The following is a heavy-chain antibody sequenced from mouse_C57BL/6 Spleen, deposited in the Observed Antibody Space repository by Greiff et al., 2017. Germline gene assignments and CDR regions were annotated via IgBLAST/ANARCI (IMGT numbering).Heavy chain of an antibody. CDR2: IYPGDGDT. CDR3: AREGYDYDFPWFAY. CDR1: GYAFSSSW. Sequence: VQVVESGPELVKPGASVKISCKASGYAFSSSWMNWVKQRPGKGLEWIGRIYPGDGDTNYNGKFKGKATLTADKSSSTAYMQLSSLTSEDSAVYFCAREGYDYDFPWFAYWGQGTLVTVSA. V-gene: IGHV1-82*01. D-gene: IGHD2-4*01. J-gene: IGHJ3*01.